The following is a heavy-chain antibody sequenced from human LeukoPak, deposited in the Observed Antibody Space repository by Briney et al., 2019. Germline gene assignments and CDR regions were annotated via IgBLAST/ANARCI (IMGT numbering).Heavy chain of an antibody. J-gene: IGHJ3*02. V-gene: IGHV1-18*01. D-gene: IGHD3-22*01. CDR2: ISAYNGNT. CDR3: ASFLTMIVVPDAFDI. Sequence: APVKVSCKASGYTFTSYGISWVRQAPGQGLEWMGWISAYNGNTNYAQKLQGRVTMTTDTSTSTAYMELRSLRSDDTAVYYCASFLTMIVVPDAFDIWGQGTMVTVSS. CDR1: GYTFTSYG.